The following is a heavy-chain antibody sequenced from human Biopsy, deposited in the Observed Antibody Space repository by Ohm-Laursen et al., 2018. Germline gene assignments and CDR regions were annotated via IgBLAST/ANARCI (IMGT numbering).Heavy chain of an antibody. J-gene: IGHJ6*02. Sequence: SLRLSCAAPGFTFNNYGMQWVRQAPGKGLEWVAFIFYDGSNTYYADSVKGRFTISRDNSRDTLYLQMSSLRAEDTAVYYCAKDRYNYTPIGGFSMNVWGQGTTVTVSS. CDR1: GFTFNNYG. CDR2: IFYDGSNT. CDR3: AKDRYNYTPIGGFSMNV. V-gene: IGHV3-30*18. D-gene: IGHD5-18*01.